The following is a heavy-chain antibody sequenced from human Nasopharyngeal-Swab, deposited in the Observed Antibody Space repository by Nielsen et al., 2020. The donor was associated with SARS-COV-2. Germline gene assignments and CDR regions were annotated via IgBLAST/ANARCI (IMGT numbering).Heavy chain of an antibody. Sequence: SETLSLTCTVSGGSISSGGYYWSWIRQPAGKGLEWIGRIYTSGSTNYNPSLKSRVTISVDTSKNQFSLKLSSVTAADTAVYYCARVGGYCSGGSCYNLLDYWGQGTLATVSS. V-gene: IGHV4-61*02. CDR3: ARVGGYCSGGSCYNLLDY. D-gene: IGHD2-15*01. CDR1: GGSISSGGYY. CDR2: IYTSGST. J-gene: IGHJ4*02.